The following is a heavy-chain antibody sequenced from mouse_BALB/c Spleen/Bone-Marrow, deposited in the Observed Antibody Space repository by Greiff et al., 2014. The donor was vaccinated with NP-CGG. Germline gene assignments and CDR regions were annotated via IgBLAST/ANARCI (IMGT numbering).Heavy chain of an antibody. CDR2: ISSGGSYT. Sequence: DVKLVESGGDLVKPGGSLKLSCAASGFTFSRYGMSWVRQTPDKRLEWVANISSGGSYTYYPDSVKGRFTISRDNAKNTLYLHMSSLKSEDTAMYYCARQYGNLGVMDYWGQGTSGTVSS. V-gene: IGHV5-6*02. CDR3: ARQYGNLGVMDY. J-gene: IGHJ4*01. CDR1: GFTFSRYG. D-gene: IGHD2-1*01.